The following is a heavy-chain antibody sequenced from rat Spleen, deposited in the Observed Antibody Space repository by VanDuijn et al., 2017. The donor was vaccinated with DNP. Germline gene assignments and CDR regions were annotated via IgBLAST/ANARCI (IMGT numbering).Heavy chain of an antibody. D-gene: IGHD1-2*01. CDR1: GFSLTGYS. CDR3: ARSPETTYIYFPWAY. J-gene: IGHJ2*01. CDR2: IQSGGST. Sequence: QVQLTESGPGLVQPSETLSLTCTVSGFSLTGYSVYWVRQPSGTGLEWMGRIQSGGSTDYNSALKSRLSISRDTSKSQVFLKMNSVQTEDTAMYFCARSPETTYIYFPWAYWGQGVMVTVSS. V-gene: IGHV2-19*01.